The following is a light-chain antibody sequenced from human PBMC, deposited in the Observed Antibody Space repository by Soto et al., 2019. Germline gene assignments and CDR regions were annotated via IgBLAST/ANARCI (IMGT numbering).Light chain of an antibody. CDR3: QQRNYWQVT. J-gene: IGKJ5*01. CDR1: QSVSSSY. CDR2: GAS. Sequence: EIMLSQSAGALSLSPGERATLSCRASQSVSSSYLAWYQQKPGQAPRLLIYGASSRATGIPDRFSGSGSGTDFTLTISRLEPEDFAIYYCQQRNYWQVTFGQGTRLEIK. V-gene: IGKV3D-20*02.